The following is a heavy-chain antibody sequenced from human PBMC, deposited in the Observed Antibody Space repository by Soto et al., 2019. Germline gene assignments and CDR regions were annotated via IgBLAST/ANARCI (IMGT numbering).Heavy chain of an antibody. J-gene: IGHJ3*02. V-gene: IGHV4-31*03. CDR2: IYYSGST. CDR1: CGSIISGGYY. CDR3: ARDLGGYYDSSGYYYERSGAFDI. Sequence: SETLSLTCTFSCGSIISGGYYWSWIRQHPGKGLEWIGYIYYSGSTYYNPSLKSRVTISVDTSKNQFSLKLSSVTAADTAVYYCARDLGGYYDSSGYYYERSGAFDIWGQGTMVTVSS. D-gene: IGHD3-22*01.